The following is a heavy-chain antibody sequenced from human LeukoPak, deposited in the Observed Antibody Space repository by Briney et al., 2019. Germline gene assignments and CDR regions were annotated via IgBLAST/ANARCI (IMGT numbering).Heavy chain of an antibody. D-gene: IGHD3-22*01. CDR3: ARDHSTTNYYDTSGNYYYNYHLDV. CDR1: GFTVRSNY. J-gene: IGHJ6*03. Sequence: GGSLRLSCAASGFTVRSNYMSWVRQAPGKGLEWVSVIYSGGSTYYADSVKGRFTISRENSKNTVYLQMNSLRPEDTAVYYCARDHSTTNYYDTSGNYYYNYHLDVWGKGTTVTVSS. V-gene: IGHV3-66*02. CDR2: IYSGGST.